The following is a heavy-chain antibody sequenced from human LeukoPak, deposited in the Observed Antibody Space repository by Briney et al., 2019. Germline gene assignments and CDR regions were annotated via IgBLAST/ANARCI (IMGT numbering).Heavy chain of an antibody. CDR1: RFTFSSYG. J-gene: IGHJ4*02. Sequence: GGSLRLSCAASRFTFSSYGLHWVSQAQGKGLEWVAVISYDGSNKYYADSVKGRFTISRDNSKNTLYLQINSLRAEDTAVYYCVKDHSSSWYDYWGQGTLVTVFS. D-gene: IGHD6-13*01. V-gene: IGHV3-30*18. CDR3: VKDHSSSWYDY. CDR2: ISYDGSNK.